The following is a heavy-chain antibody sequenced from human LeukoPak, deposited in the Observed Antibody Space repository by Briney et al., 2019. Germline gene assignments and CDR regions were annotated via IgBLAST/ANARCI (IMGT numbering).Heavy chain of an antibody. CDR1: GGSISSAGFY. V-gene: IGHV4-31*11. D-gene: IGHD3-22*01. Sequence: SQTLSLTYAISGGSISSAGFYWSWIRQHPGKGLEWIGYIYYSGSTYYNPSLKSRVTISVDTSKNQFSLKLTSVTAADTAVYYCARTYYDSRLDYWGQGTLVTVSS. CDR3: ARTYYDSRLDY. CDR2: IYYSGST. J-gene: IGHJ4*02.